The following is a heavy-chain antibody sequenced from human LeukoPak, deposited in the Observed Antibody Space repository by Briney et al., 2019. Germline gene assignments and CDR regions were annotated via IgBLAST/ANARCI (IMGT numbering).Heavy chain of an antibody. CDR2: INPNDGDT. CDR1: GCTFTDYY. CDR3: ARANFLYCSSSTCLFDY. Sequence: ASVKVSCKASGCTFTDYYMHWVRQAPGQGLEWMGWINPNDGDTNYAQKFQGRVTMTRDTSISTAHMEVSRLRSGDTAVYYCARANFLYCSSSTCLFDYWGQGTLVTVSS. V-gene: IGHV1-2*02. D-gene: IGHD2-2*01. J-gene: IGHJ4*02.